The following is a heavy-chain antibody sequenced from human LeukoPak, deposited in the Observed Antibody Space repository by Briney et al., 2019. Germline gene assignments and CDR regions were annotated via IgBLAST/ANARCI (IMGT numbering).Heavy chain of an antibody. J-gene: IGHJ4*02. D-gene: IGHD3-10*01. V-gene: IGHV3-53*01. CDR1: GGSISSGGYS. CDR2: IYSGGST. CDR3: AKALARYGSGSIEHFDY. Sequence: ETLSLTCAVSGGSISSGGYSWSWVRQAPGKGLEWVSVIYSGGSTYYADSVKGRFTISRDNSKNTLYLQMNSLRAEDTAVYYCAKALARYGSGSIEHFDYWGQGTLVTVSS.